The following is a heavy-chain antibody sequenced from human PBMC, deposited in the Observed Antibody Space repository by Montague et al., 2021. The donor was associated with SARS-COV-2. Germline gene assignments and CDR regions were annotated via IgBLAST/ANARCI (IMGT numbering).Heavy chain of an antibody. V-gene: IGHV6-1*01. CDR2: TYYMPKWYN. CDR1: GDSVSGNSAS. Sequence: CAISGDSVSGNSASCNWIKQSPSIRFEWLGMTYYMPKWYNDYAVSVKSRITINPDTSKNQISLQLNSLTPEDTAVYYCARTSASSDYWGQGTLVTVSS. J-gene: IGHJ4*02. CDR3: ARTSASSDY. D-gene: IGHD1-26*01.